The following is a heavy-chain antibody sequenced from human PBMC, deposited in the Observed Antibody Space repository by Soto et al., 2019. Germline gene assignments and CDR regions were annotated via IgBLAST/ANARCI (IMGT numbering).Heavy chain of an antibody. CDR1: GFTFDDHA. J-gene: IGHJ4*02. CDR2: ISWNGDDI. D-gene: IGHD7-27*01. Sequence: ELQLVESGGGVVQFGRSLRLSCEASGFTFDDHAMHWVRQVPGKGLEWVSGISWNGDDIGYVDSVKGRFTISRDNVKNVLYLQMDSLTTADTAVYFSAKDRQSDFPSAWGLDYWGQGILVTVSS. CDR3: AKDRQSDFPSAWGLDY. V-gene: IGHV3-9*01.